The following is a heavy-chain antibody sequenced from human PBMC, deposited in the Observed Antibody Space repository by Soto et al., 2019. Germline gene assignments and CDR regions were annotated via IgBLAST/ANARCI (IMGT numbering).Heavy chain of an antibody. CDR3: ARFRSVSCLDY. J-gene: IGHJ4*02. Sequence: PSETLSLTCAVYGGSFSGYYWSWIRQPPGKGLEWIGEINHSGSTNYNPSLKSRVTISVDTSKNQFSLKLSSVTAADTAVYYCARFRSVSCLDYWGQGTLVTVSS. D-gene: IGHD3-16*02. V-gene: IGHV4-34*01. CDR2: INHSGST. CDR1: GGSFSGYY.